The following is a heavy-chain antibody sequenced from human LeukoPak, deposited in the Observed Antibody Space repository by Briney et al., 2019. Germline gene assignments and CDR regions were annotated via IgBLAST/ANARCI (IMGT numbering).Heavy chain of an antibody. V-gene: IGHV3-48*01. D-gene: IGHD6-13*01. CDR1: GFTFSSYS. CDR2: ISSSSSTI. J-gene: IGHJ4*02. CDR3: AREQIDTISWPFGIDY. Sequence: GGSLRLSCAASGFTFSSYSMNWVRQAPGKGLEWVSYISSSSSTIYYADSVKGRFTISRDNAKNSLYLQMNSLRAEDTAVYYCAREQIDTISWPFGIDYWGQGTLVTVSS.